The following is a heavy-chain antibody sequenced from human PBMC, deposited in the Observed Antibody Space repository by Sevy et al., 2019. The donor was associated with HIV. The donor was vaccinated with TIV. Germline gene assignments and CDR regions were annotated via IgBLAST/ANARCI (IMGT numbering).Heavy chain of an antibody. D-gene: IGHD3-10*01. CDR2: INPKNDVK. CDR1: GYSFTDYY. Sequence: ASVKVSCKASGYSFTDYYMHWVRQAPGQGLEWMAWINPKNDVKNYAQKFQGRVTMTRDTSTSTAYLELTRLRSDDTAVYYCARARGVTTVYYCYSMDVWGQGTTVTVSS. CDR3: ARARGVTTVYYCYSMDV. V-gene: IGHV1-2*02. J-gene: IGHJ6*02.